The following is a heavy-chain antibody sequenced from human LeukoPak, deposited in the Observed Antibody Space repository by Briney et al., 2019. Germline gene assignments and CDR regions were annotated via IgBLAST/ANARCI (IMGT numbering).Heavy chain of an antibody. CDR1: GFTFSSYW. CDR2: INSDGRST. Sequence: GGSLRLSCAASGFTFSSYWMHWVRQAPGKGLVWVSRINSDGRSTSYADSVKGRFTISRDNSKNTLYLQMNSLRAEDTAVYYCAKGGYSYAVNWWGQGTLVTVSS. CDR3: AKGGYSYAVNW. D-gene: IGHD5-18*01. J-gene: IGHJ4*02. V-gene: IGHV3-74*01.